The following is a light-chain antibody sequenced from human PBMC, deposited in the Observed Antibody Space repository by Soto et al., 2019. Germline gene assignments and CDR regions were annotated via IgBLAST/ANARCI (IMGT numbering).Light chain of an antibody. J-gene: IGLJ1*01. Sequence: QSVLAQPPSASGTPGQRVTISCSGSSSNIGINTVNWYQQVPGTAPKLLIYTDNQRPSGVPDRFSGSKSGTSASLAISGLQSEDEADYYRAAWDDSLNGLYVFGTGTRSPS. CDR2: TDN. CDR1: SSNIGINT. CDR3: AAWDDSLNGLYV. V-gene: IGLV1-44*01.